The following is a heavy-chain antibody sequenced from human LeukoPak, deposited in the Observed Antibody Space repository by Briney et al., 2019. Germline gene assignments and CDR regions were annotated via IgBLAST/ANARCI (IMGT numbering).Heavy chain of an antibody. D-gene: IGHD3-22*01. CDR2: IYYSGST. V-gene: IGHV4-59*01. Sequence: PSETLSLTCTVSGGSISSYYWSWIRQPPRKGLEWVGYIYYSGSTNYNPSLKSRVTISVDASKNQFSLKLSSVTAADTAVYYCARERKKTTMIVRHYYYYYMDVWGKGTTVTVSS. CDR3: ARERKKTTMIVRHYYYYYMDV. J-gene: IGHJ6*03. CDR1: GGSISSYY.